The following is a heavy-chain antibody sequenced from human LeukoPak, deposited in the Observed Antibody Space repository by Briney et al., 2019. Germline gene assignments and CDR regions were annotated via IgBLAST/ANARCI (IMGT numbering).Heavy chain of an antibody. Sequence: GGSLRLSCAASGFTFSSYAMHWVRQAPGKGLEWVAVISYDGSNKYYADSVKGRFTISRDNSKNTLYLQMNSLRAEDTAVYYCARGGYSSDWYFDYGGQGTLVTVSS. D-gene: IGHD6-19*01. V-gene: IGHV3-30-3*01. CDR3: ARGGYSSDWYFDY. CDR2: ISYDGSNK. CDR1: GFTFSSYA. J-gene: IGHJ4*02.